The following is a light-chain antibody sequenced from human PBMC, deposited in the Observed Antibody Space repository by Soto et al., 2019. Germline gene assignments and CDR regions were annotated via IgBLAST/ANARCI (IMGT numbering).Light chain of an antibody. CDR3: QQFTSYPYT. CDR2: SAS. V-gene: IGKV1-9*01. CDR1: QGISSY. Sequence: DIQLTQSPSFLSASVGDRVTITCRASQGISSYLAWYQQKPGKAPKVLIYSASTLQRGVPSRFSGSGSGTEFTLTISSLQPEDFATYYCQQFTSYPYTFGRGTKLEIK. J-gene: IGKJ2*01.